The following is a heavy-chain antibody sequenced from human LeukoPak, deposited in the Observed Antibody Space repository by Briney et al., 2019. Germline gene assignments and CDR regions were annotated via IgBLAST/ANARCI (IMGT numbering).Heavy chain of an antibody. D-gene: IGHD5-12*01. CDR1: GFTFSSYG. Sequence: GGSLRLSCAASGFTFSSYGMRWVRQAPGKGLEWVAFIRYDGSNKYYADSVKGRFTISRDNSKNTLYLQMNSLRAEDTAVYHCATIRGHSDYDHNSPFDYWGQGNLVTVSS. CDR3: ATIRGHSDYDHNSPFDY. J-gene: IGHJ4*02. V-gene: IGHV3-30*02. CDR2: IRYDGSNK.